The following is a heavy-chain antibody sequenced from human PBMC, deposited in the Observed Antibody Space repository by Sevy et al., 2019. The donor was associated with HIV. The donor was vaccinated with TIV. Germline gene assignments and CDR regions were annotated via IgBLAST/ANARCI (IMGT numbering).Heavy chain of an antibody. V-gene: IGHV3-23*01. Sequence: GGSLRLSCAASGFTFSSYAMSWVRQAPGKGLEWVSTIRGSGGSTYYADSVKGRFTISRDNSKNTLSLQMNSLRAEDTAVYSCAKGNNYYYDSSGYFDYWGQGTLVTVSS. CDR2: IRGSGGST. CDR1: GFTFSSYA. CDR3: AKGNNYYYDSSGYFDY. D-gene: IGHD3-22*01. J-gene: IGHJ4*02.